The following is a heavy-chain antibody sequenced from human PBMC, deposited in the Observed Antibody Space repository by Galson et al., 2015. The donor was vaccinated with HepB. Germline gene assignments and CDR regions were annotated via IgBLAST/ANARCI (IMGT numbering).Heavy chain of an antibody. CDR1: GLTFSDYY. CDR2: INRSGRVS. V-gene: IGHV3-11*01. Sequence: SLRLSCAASGLTFSDYYMSLLRQAPVTGLEWVSHINRSGRVSFSADSVLVRFTLSRDNAENSLYLQMNSLRAEDTAVYFCASGAVGAGYCRSPSCPKRDWGQGTLVKVSS. D-gene: IGHD2-2*01. CDR3: ASGAVGAGYCRSPSCPKRD. J-gene: IGHJ4*02.